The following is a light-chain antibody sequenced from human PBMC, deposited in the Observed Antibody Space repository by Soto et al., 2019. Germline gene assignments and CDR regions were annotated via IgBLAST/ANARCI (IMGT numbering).Light chain of an antibody. J-gene: IGLJ2*01. CDR1: ISNIGDNH. CDR2: DNN. V-gene: IGLV1-51*01. Sequence: QSVLTQPPSASAAPGQRVTISCSGTISNIGDNHVSLYQQLPGKAPKLLIYDNNKRPSGIPDRFSCSRSGTSATLAITGRQTVDEADYFCGTLDSTMSGLVFGGGTKLTVL. CDR3: GTLDSTMSGLV.